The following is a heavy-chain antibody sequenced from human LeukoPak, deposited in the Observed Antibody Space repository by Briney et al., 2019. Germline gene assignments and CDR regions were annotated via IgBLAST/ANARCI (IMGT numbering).Heavy chain of an antibody. Sequence: GGSLRLSCAASGFTFSSYSMNWVRQAPGKGLEWVSYISSSSSTIYYADSVKGRFTISRDNAKNSLYLQMNSLRAEDTAVYYCARDPHIVGATALPNYLDYWGQGTLVTVSS. CDR2: ISSSSSTI. CDR3: ARDPHIVGATALPNYLDY. D-gene: IGHD1-26*01. V-gene: IGHV3-48*01. CDR1: GFTFSSYS. J-gene: IGHJ4*02.